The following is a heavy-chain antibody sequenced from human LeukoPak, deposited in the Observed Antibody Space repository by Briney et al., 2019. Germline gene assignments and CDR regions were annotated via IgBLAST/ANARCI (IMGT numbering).Heavy chain of an antibody. V-gene: IGHV3-74*01. J-gene: IGHJ4*02. Sequence: QPGGSLRLSCAASGFTFSTYWMHWVRQAPGKGLVWVSRINGDGSSTSYGDSVKGRFTISRDNAKNTLYLQMNGLRVEDTAVYYCARAPGDIRGQGTLVTVSS. CDR3: ARAPGDI. CDR1: GFTFSTYW. CDR2: INGDGSST.